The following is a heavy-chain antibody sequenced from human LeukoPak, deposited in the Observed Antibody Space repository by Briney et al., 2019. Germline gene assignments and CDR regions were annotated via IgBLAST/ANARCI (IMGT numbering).Heavy chain of an antibody. CDR1: GFTFSNYW. CDR2: INGDGSGA. J-gene: IGHJ4*02. D-gene: IGHD2-15*01. CDR3: ARDGSLPDY. V-gene: IGHV3-74*01. Sequence: GGSLRLSCAASGFTFSNYWMHWVRHAPGKGLVWVSRINGDGSGAIYADSVKGRFTISRDNAKNTLCLQMNSLRVEDTAVYYCARDGSLPDYWGQGTLVTVSS.